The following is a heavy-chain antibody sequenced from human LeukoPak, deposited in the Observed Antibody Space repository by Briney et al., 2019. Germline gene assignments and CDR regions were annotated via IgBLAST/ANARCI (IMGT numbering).Heavy chain of an antibody. Sequence: GGSLRLSCAASGFTFSSYSMNWVRQAPGKGLEWVSSISSSSSYIYYADSVKGRFTISRDNAKNSLYLQMNSLRAEDTAVYYCARDRGGSAYCGGDCYNDAFDIWGQGTMVTVSS. J-gene: IGHJ3*02. V-gene: IGHV3-21*01. CDR1: GFTFSSYS. CDR3: ARDRGGSAYCGGDCYNDAFDI. D-gene: IGHD2-21*02. CDR2: ISSSSSYI.